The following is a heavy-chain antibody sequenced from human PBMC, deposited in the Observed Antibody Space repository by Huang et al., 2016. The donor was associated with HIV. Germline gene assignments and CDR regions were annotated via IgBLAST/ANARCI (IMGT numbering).Heavy chain of an antibody. CDR3: ARWVMVRGATIGGTFDI. D-gene: IGHD3-10*01. J-gene: IGHJ3*02. Sequence: QVQLVQSGAEVKKPGASVQVSCKASGYTFTSYAMHWVRQAPGQRLEWMGWINAGNGNTKYSQKCQGRVTITRDTSASTAYMELSSLRSEDTAVYYCARWVMVRGATIGGTFDIWGQGTMVTVSS. CDR1: GYTFTSYA. V-gene: IGHV1-3*01. CDR2: INAGNGNT.